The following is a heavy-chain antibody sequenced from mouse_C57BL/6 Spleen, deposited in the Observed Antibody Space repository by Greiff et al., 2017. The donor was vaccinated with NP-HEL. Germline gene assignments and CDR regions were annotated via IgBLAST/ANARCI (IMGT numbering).Heavy chain of an antibody. J-gene: IGHJ3*01. CDR3: TRSGFAY. CDR2: LDPATGGT. D-gene: IGHD3-2*02. Sequence: VQLQESGAELVRPGASVTLSCKASGYTFTDYEMHWVKQTPVHGLEWIVALDPATGGTAYNQKFKGKAILTADKSSSTAYMELRSLTSEDSAVYYCTRSGFAYRGQGTLVTVSA. V-gene: IGHV1-15*01. CDR1: GYTFTDYE.